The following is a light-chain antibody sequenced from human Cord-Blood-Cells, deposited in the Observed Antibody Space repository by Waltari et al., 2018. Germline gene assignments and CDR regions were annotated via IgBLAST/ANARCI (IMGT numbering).Light chain of an antibody. V-gene: IGLV2-11*01. CDR2: DVS. Sequence: QSALTQPRSVSGSPGQSVTISCTGPSSAVGGYHYVSWYQQHPGQAPKLMIYDVSKRPSGVPDRFSGSKSGNTASLTISGLQAEDEADYYCCSYAGSYTFVFGTGTKVTVL. CDR1: SSAVGGYHY. CDR3: CSYAGSYTFV. J-gene: IGLJ1*01.